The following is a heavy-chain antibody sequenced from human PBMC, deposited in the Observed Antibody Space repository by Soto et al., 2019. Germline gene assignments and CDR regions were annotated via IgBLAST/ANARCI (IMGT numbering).Heavy chain of an antibody. D-gene: IGHD3-9*01. J-gene: IGHJ4*02. V-gene: IGHV3-23*01. CDR3: EKDRQFRSYYESAGHYNN. CDR1: GFTFKNYD. Sequence: EVQLLESGGGLVQPGGSLRLSCVASGFTFKNYDMRWVRQAPGKGLEWVSGISGSGAITYYADSVRGRFTISRDNSKNTLYLQLNSLGAEDTAIYYCEKDRQFRSYYESAGHYNNWGQGTLVTVSS. CDR2: ISGSGAIT.